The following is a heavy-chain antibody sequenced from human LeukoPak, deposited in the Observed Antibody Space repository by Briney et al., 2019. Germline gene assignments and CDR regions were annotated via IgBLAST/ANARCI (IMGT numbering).Heavy chain of an antibody. CDR3: ARERRYCSGDNCYSELDY. CDR1: GFTVSSNY. D-gene: IGHD2-15*01. CDR2: IHSGGTT. V-gene: IGHV3-53*01. J-gene: IGHJ4*02. Sequence: PGGSLRLSCAVSGFTVSSNYMSWVRQAPGKGLEWVSLIHSGGTTDYADSVKGRFTISRDYSKNTVNLQINSLRADDTAVYYCARERRYCSGDNCYSELDYWGQGTLVTVSS.